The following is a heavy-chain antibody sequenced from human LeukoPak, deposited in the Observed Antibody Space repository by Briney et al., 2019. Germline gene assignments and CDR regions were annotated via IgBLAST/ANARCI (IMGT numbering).Heavy chain of an antibody. CDR3: ARIQYASHYSSSWSDYYYYGMDV. Sequence: ASVKVSCKASGGTFSSYAISWVRQAPGQGLEWMGRIIPIFGIANYAQKFQGRVTITADKSTSTAYMELSSLRSEDTAVYYCARIQYASHYSSSWSDYYYYGMDVWGKGTTVTVSS. V-gene: IGHV1-69*04. CDR2: IIPIFGIA. CDR1: GGTFSSYA. D-gene: IGHD6-13*01. J-gene: IGHJ6*04.